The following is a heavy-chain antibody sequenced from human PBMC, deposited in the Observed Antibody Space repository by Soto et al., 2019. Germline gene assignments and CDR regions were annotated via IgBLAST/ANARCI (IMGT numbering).Heavy chain of an antibody. Sequence: SETLSLTCTVSGGSISSYYWSWIRQPPGKGLEWIGYIYYSGSTNYNPSLKSRVTISVDTSKNQFSLKLSSVTAADTAVYYCARMSGGYYIGYGMDVWGQGTTVT. CDR2: IYYSGST. V-gene: IGHV4-59*01. CDR1: GGSISSYY. CDR3: ARMSGGYYIGYGMDV. J-gene: IGHJ6*02. D-gene: IGHD1-26*01.